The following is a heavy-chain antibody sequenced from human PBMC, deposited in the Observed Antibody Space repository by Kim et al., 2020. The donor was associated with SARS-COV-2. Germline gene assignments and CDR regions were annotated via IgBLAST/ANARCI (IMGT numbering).Heavy chain of an antibody. CDR1: GGSFSGYF. V-gene: IGHV4-34*01. CDR2: INHSTGT. J-gene: IGHJ5*02. D-gene: IGHD6-13*01. CDR3: ARGPLAEADAWFAP. Sequence: SETLSLTCAVYGGSFSGYFWSWIRQPPGKGLEWIGEINHSTGTNYNPSLKSRVTISVDTSMNQFSLRLSSVTAADTAVYYCARGPLAEADAWFAPWGQGTLVTVSS.